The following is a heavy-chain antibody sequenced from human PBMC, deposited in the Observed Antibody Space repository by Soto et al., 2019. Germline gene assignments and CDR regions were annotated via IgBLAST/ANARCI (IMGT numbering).Heavy chain of an antibody. D-gene: IGHD2-2*01. CDR3: ARGGYWTTTSCPLFDY. Sequence: QIQLVQSVAEAKKPGASVKVSCRASGYTFINYETTWVRQTPGPGLEWMGWISPYNGNTNYAQNLQGRVIITTYTSASTAYMELRSLRSDDTAVYYCARGGYWTTTSCPLFDYWGQGTLVTVAS. J-gene: IGHJ4*02. CDR1: GYTFINYE. CDR2: ISPYNGNT. V-gene: IGHV1-18*01.